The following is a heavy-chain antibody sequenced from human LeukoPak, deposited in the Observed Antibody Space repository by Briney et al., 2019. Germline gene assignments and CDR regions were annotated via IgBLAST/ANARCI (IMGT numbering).Heavy chain of an antibody. J-gene: IGHJ4*02. CDR2: INHSGST. CDR1: GGSFSGYY. V-gene: IGHV4-34*01. Sequence: SETLSLTCAVYGGSFSGYYWSWIRQPPGKGLEWIGEINHSGSTNYNPSLKSRVTISVDTSKNQFSLKLSSVTAADTAVYYCARDGGWPTTEWGQGTLVTVSS. CDR3: ARDGGWPTTE. D-gene: IGHD3-16*01.